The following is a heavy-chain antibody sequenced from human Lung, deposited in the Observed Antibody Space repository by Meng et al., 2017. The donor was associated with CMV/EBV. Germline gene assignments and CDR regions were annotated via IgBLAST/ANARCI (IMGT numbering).Heavy chain of an antibody. V-gene: IGHV4-39*07. D-gene: IGHD6-19*01. J-gene: IGHJ4*02. CDR3: ARSHSSGWPFDY. Sequence: SXTLSLXCTVSGGSISSSSYYWGWIRQPPGKGLEWIGSIYYSGSTYYNPSLKSRVTISVDTSKNQFSLKLSSVTAADTAVYYCARSHSSGWPFDYWGQVTXVTVSS. CDR1: GGSISSSSYY. CDR2: IYYSGST.